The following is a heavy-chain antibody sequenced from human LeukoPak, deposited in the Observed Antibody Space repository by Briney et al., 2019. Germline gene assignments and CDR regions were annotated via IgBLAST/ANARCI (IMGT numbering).Heavy chain of an antibody. CDR3: ARAPYGDYEYYYYGMDV. Sequence: GESLKISCKGSGYSFTSYWIGWVRQMPGKGLEWMGIIYPGDSDTRYSPSFQGQVTISADKSISTAYLQWSSLKAPDTAMYYCARAPYGDYEYYYYGMDVWGQGTTVTVSS. CDR2: IYPGDSDT. D-gene: IGHD4-17*01. V-gene: IGHV5-51*01. J-gene: IGHJ6*02. CDR1: GYSFTSYW.